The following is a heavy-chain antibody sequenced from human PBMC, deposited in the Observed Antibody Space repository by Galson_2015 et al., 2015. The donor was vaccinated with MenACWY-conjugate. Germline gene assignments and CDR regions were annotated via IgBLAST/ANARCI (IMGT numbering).Heavy chain of an antibody. Sequence: QSGAEVKKSGTSVKVSCTASGYTFATYAIHWVRQAPGQRLEYLGWINAGNGNTRSAQKLQGRVTITRDTSANTAYMELSSLRSEDTAEYYCARASPGYGNDFFDLWGQGTLVIVSS. CDR1: GYTFATYA. J-gene: IGHJ4*02. D-gene: IGHD5-18*01. CDR3: ARASPGYGNDFFDL. V-gene: IGHV1-3*01. CDR2: INAGNGNT.